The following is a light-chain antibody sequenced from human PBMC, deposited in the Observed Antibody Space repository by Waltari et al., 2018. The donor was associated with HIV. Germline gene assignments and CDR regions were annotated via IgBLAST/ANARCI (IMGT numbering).Light chain of an antibody. CDR2: TAS. CDR3: QHYNSWPGPA. V-gene: IGKV3-15*01. CDR1: QNVYSN. J-gene: IGKJ1*01. Sequence: LITQSPAILSVSPGESATVSCRASQNVYSNFAWYQQKPGQPPRLLIYTASTRATGVPARFTGSGFGTDFTLTISGLQSEDFAVYYCQHYNSWPGPAFGQGTKVEIK.